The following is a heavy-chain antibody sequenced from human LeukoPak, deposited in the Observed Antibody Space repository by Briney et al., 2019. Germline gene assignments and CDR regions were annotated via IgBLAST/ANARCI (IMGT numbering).Heavy chain of an antibody. CDR2: ISSSSSYI. CDR1: GFTFSSYS. CDR3: AREKRDTGVDY. Sequence: GGSLRLSCAASGFTFSSYSVNWVRQAPGKGLEWVSSISSSSSYIYYADSVKGRFTISRDNSKNTLYLQMNSLRAEDTAVYYCAREKRDTGVDYWGQGTLVTVSS. J-gene: IGHJ4*02. D-gene: IGHD3-10*01. V-gene: IGHV3-21*01.